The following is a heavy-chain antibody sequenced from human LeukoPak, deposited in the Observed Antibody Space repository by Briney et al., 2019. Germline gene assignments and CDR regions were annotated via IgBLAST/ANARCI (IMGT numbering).Heavy chain of an antibody. D-gene: IGHD3-10*01. CDR1: GYTFINNW. CDR2: INPTGTTT. J-gene: IGHJ5*02. Sequence: ASVKVSCKASGYTFINNWMHWVRQAPGQGPEWVGLINPTGTTTLYAQKFQGRVTLTRDMSTSTDYMELRSLKSEDTAVYYCARDNSVGDIAWWFDPWGQGTLVTVSS. V-gene: IGHV1-46*01. CDR3: ARDNSVGDIAWWFDP.